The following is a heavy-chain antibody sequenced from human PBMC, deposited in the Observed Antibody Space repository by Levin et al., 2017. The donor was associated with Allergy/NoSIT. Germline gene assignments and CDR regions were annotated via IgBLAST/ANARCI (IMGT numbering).Heavy chain of an antibody. CDR3: ARHTTGEGFDY. J-gene: IGHJ4*02. CDR1: GGSISSGSYY. CDR2: IHYSGST. Sequence: SCTVSGGSISSGSYYWGWIRQPPGKGLEWIGSIHYSGSTYYNPSLKSRVTISVDTSKNQFSLKLSSVTAPDTAVYYCARHTTGEGFDYWGQGTLVTVSS. V-gene: IGHV4-39*01. D-gene: IGHD7-27*01.